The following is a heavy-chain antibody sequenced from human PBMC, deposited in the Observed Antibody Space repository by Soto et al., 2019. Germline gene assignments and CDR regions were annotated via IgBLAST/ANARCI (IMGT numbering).Heavy chain of an antibody. V-gene: IGHV4-59*08. J-gene: IGHJ4*02. CDR3: ARWGETELVDLRAFDI. D-gene: IGHD1-26*01. CDR2: INNNGNT. Sequence: SETLSLTCNVSGGSVSGYHWSWIRQPPGKGLEWIGYINNNGNTDYNPSLESRVTISVDTSKNQISLSLTSVTAADTAIYYCARWGETELVDLRAFDIWGQGTLVTVSS. CDR1: GGSVSGYH.